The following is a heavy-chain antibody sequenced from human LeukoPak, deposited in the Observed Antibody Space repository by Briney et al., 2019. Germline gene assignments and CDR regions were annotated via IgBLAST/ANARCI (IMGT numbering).Heavy chain of an antibody. J-gene: IGHJ4*02. V-gene: IGHV4-59*08. Sequence: SETLSLTCTVSGGSISSYYWSWIRQPPGKGLEWIGYIYYSGSTNYNPSLKSRVTISVDTSKNQFSLKLSSVTAADTAVYYCARHAGEAAGTPAFDYWGQGTLVTVSS. D-gene: IGHD6-13*01. CDR2: IYYSGST. CDR1: GGSISSYY. CDR3: ARHAGEAAGTPAFDY.